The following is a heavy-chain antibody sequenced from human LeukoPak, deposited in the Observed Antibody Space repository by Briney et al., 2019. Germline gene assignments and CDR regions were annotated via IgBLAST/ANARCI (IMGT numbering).Heavy chain of an antibody. V-gene: IGHV4-59*01. CDR3: ARFYGDYGMASWYFDL. Sequence: SETLSLTCTVSGGSISSYYWSWIRQPPGKGLEWIGYIYYSGSTNYNPSLKSRVTISVDTSKNQFSLKLSSVAAADTAVYYCARFYGDYGMASWYFDLWGRGTLVTVSS. J-gene: IGHJ2*01. CDR1: GGSISSYY. D-gene: IGHD4-17*01. CDR2: IYYSGST.